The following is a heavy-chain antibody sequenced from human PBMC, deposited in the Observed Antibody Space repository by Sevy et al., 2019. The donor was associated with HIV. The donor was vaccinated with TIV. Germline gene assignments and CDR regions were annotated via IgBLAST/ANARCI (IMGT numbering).Heavy chain of an antibody. V-gene: IGHV3-66*01. J-gene: IGHJ4*02. D-gene: IGHD5-18*01. Sequence: GGSLRLSCAASGFTVSSNYMSWVRQAPGKGLEWVSVIYSGGSTYYADSVKGRFTISRDNSKNTLYLLMNSLRAEDTAVYYCARAAMAHFDYWGQGTLVTVSS. CDR2: IYSGGST. CDR1: GFTVSSNY. CDR3: ARAAMAHFDY.